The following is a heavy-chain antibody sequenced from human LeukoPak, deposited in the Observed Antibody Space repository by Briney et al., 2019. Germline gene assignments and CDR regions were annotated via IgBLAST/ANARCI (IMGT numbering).Heavy chain of an antibody. CDR2: IHHGGNT. J-gene: IGHJ4*02. D-gene: IGHD4-17*01. Sequence: SETLSLTCTVSGGSISSSSYYWVWIRQPPGKGLEWIGSIHHGGNTYDNPSLKSRVTISVDTSKNQISLMVTSVSATDTAIYYCARVSAYGDHFYFDYWGQGTLVSVSS. CDR3: ARVSAYGDHFYFDY. V-gene: IGHV4-39*07. CDR1: GGSISSSSYY.